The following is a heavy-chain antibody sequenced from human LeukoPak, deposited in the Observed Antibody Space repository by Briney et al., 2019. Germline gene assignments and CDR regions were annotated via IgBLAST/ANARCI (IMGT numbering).Heavy chain of an antibody. J-gene: IGHJ4*02. V-gene: IGHV4-34*01. Sequence: SETLSLTCAVYGGSFSGYYWSWIRQPPGKGLEWIGRIYYSGSTDYNPSLKSRVTISVDTSKNQFSLKLSSVTAADTAVYYCARRGDYSYYFDYWGQGTLVTVSS. CDR1: GGSFSGYY. CDR2: IYYSGST. CDR3: ARRGDYSYYFDY. D-gene: IGHD4-11*01.